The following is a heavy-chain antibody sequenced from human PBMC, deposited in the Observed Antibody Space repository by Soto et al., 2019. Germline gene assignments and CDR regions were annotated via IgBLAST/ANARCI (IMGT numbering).Heavy chain of an antibody. D-gene: IGHD3-3*01. V-gene: IGHV3-23*01. CDR3: SKDPNYDFWSGFSAVYFDY. CDR2: VSGRGGDT. Sequence: EVHLLQSGGGLVQPGGSLRLSCAASGFSFSSFALSWVRQSPGKGLEWVAAVSGRGGDTYYANSVKGRFTISRDNSQNTLFLQINSLRGDDSAMYYCSKDPNYDFWSGFSAVYFDYWGQGTLVTVSS. J-gene: IGHJ4*02. CDR1: GFSFSSFA.